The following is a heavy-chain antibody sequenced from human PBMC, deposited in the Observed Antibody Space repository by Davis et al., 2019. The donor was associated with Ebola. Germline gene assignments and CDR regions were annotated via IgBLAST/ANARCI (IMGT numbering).Heavy chain of an antibody. CDR2: INHGGST. CDR1: GGAFSDYY. V-gene: IGHV4-34*01. CDR3: ASPGDFVRYFQY. J-gene: IGHJ1*01. Sequence: SETLSLTCAVYGGAFSDYYWTWIRQPPNKGLEWIGEINHGGSTNYNPSLKSRVTISVDTSKRQFSLNLSSVTAADTAVYYCASPGDFVRYFQYWGQGTPVTVSS. D-gene: IGHD4-17*01.